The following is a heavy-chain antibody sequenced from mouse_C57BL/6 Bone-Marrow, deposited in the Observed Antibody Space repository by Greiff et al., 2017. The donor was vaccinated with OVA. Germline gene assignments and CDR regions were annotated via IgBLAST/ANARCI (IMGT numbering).Heavy chain of an antibody. J-gene: IGHJ3*01. CDR3: ASPGRAFAY. CDR1: GYTFTSYW. V-gene: IGHV1-59*01. Sequence: VQLQQPGAELVRPGTSVKLSCKASGYTFTSYWMHWVKQRPGQGLEWIGAIDPSDSYTNYNQKFKGKATLTVDTSSSTAYMQLSSLTSEDSSVSCCASPGRAFAYWGQGTLVTVSA. CDR2: IDPSDSYT. D-gene: IGHD3-1*01.